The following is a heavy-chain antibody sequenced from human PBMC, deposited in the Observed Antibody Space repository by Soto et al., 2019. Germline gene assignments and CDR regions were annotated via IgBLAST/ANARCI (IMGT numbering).Heavy chain of an antibody. J-gene: IGHJ6*02. D-gene: IGHD1-7*01. Sequence: ASVKVSCKASGDTYTSYYIHWVRQAPGQGLGWMGTFNPSGGGTFYAQKFQGRVTMTGETSTSTVYMELSSLRSEDTAVYYCERGGYNRNYFICNGMDVWGQGTTVTVSS. CDR3: ERGGYNRNYFICNGMDV. V-gene: IGHV1-46*01. CDR1: GDTYTSYY. CDR2: FNPSGGGT.